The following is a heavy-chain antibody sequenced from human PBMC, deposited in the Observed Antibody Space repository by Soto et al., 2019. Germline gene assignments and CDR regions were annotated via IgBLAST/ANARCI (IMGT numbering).Heavy chain of an antibody. CDR1: GDC. J-gene: IGHJ5*02. CDR3: ARTSRYSSSWHWGGAWFDL. CDR2: IYYSGST. Sequence: GDCRSFNQQHPGKGLEWIGDIYYSGSTYYNPSLKSRVTISVDTSKNQFSLKLSSVTAADTAVYYCARTSRYSSSWHWGGAWFDLWGQGTLDTVSS. V-gene: IGHV4-31*02. D-gene: IGHD6-13*01.